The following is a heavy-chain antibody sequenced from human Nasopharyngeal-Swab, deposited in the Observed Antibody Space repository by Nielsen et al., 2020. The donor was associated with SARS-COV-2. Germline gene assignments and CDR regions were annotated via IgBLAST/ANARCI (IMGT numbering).Heavy chain of an antibody. D-gene: IGHD4-11*01. CDR3: ARRDTVTLYYYYYGMDV. CDR1: GFTFSSYS. Sequence: GESLRISCAASGFTFSSYSMNWVRQAPGKGLEWVSSISSSSSYIYYADSVKGRFTISRDNAKNSLYLQMNNLRAEDTAVYYCARRDTVTLYYYYYGMDVWGQGTTVTVSS. V-gene: IGHV3-21*01. J-gene: IGHJ6*02. CDR2: ISSSSSYI.